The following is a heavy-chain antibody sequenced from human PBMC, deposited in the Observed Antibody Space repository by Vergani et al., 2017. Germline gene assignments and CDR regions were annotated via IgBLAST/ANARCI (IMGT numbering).Heavy chain of an antibody. J-gene: IGHJ6*03. CDR2: ISSSSSTI. Sequence: EVQLVESGGGLVQPGGSLRLSCAASGFTFSSYSMNWVRQAPGKGLEWVSYISSSSSTIYYADSVKGRFTISRENSKNTLSLQMNSLRADDTAVYYCARGRGRDGSRLYYYYYMDVWGKGTTVTVSS. D-gene: IGHD5-24*01. CDR3: ARGRGRDGSRLYYYYYMDV. V-gene: IGHV3-48*01. CDR1: GFTFSSYS.